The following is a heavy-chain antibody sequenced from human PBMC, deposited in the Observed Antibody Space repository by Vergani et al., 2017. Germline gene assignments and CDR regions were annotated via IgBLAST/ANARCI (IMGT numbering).Heavy chain of an antibody. CDR3: ARDARADSSGWYVY. D-gene: IGHD6-19*01. Sequence: EVQLVESGGGLVQPGRSLRLSCAASGFTFDDYAMHWVRQAPGKGLEWVSGISWNSGTIGYADSVKGRFTISRDNAKNSLYLQMNSLRAEDTAVYYCARDARADSSGWYVYWGQGTLVTVSS. CDR1: GFTFDDYA. J-gene: IGHJ4*02. V-gene: IGHV3-9*01. CDR2: ISWNSGTI.